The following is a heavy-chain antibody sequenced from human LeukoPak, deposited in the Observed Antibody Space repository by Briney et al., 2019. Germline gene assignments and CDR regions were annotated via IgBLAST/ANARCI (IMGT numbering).Heavy chain of an antibody. Sequence: GGTLRLSCAASGFTVSSDVMSWVRQAPGKGLQWVSIIYADGSAYYADSVKSRFTASKDKSKNTLYLQMNSLRAGDTAVYQCARDRFGSGPSKSYFHHWGHGDLVTVSS. D-gene: IGHD2-15*01. J-gene: IGHJ1*01. CDR1: GFTVSSDV. V-gene: IGHV3-53*01. CDR2: IYADGSA. CDR3: ARDRFGSGPSKSYFHH.